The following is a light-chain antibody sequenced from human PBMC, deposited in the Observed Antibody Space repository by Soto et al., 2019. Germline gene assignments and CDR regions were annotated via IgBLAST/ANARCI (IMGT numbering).Light chain of an antibody. CDR3: NSYTSKSTGV. V-gene: IGLV2-14*01. CDR2: EVS. CDR1: TINVGGYNY. J-gene: IGLJ1*01. Sequence: QSALTQPASVSGSPGQSITISCTGTTINVGGYNYVSWYQQHPAKAPKLIIYEVSNRPSGVSNRFSGSKSGNTASLTISGLQAEDEADYYCNSYTSKSTGVFGTGTKVTVL.